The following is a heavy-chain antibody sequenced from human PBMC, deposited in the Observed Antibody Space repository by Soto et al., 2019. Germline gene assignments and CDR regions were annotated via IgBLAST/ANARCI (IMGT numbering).Heavy chain of an antibody. V-gene: IGHV3-23*01. CDR1: GFTFSSYA. CDR2: IDYTGGYS. J-gene: IGHJ4*02. Sequence: PGGSLRLSCAASGFTFSSYAMNWVRQAPGKGLEWVSTIDYTGGYSYYADSVKGRFTISRDNSQKTLDLQMNSLRAEDTAIYYCAKVPPRLFLSSVSWPFDYWAQGTLVTDSS. D-gene: IGHD2-2*01. CDR3: AKVPPRLFLSSVSWPFDY.